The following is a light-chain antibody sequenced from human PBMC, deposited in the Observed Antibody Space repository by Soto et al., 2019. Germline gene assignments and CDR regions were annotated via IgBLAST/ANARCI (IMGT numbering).Light chain of an antibody. CDR1: SSNIGSNT. V-gene: IGLV1-44*01. J-gene: IGLJ3*02. CDR3: AAWDDSLDAWM. CDR2: SNN. Sequence: QSVLTQPPSAVGTPGQTVTISCSGSSSNIGSNTVNWYQQVPGTAPKLLIYSNNLRPSGVPDRFSGSKSGTSAYLAITGLQSEDEADYYCAAWDDSLDAWMFGGGTKLTVL.